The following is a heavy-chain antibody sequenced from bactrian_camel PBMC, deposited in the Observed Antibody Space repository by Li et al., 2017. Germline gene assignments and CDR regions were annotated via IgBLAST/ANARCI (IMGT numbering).Heavy chain of an antibody. CDR3: ANSQQYGNSWHFEY. J-gene: IGHJ4*01. D-gene: IGHD7*01. V-gene: IGHV3S55*01. CDR2: IGNDEST. CDR1: GFAYDSYA. Sequence: HVQLVESGGGSVQAGGSLTLSCVASGFAYDSYAMGWFRQAPGKEREGVAVIGNDESTAYADSVKGRFTISRDNAKNTLYLQLNSLKTEDTAMYYCANSQQYGNSWHFEYWGQGTQVTVS.